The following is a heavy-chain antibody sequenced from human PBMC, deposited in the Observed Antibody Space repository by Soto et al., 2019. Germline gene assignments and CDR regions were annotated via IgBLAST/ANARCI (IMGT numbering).Heavy chain of an antibody. CDR2: ISTDGST. Sequence: GGSLRLSCAASGFTFSSYAMSWVRQAPGKGLEWVSTISTDGSTFYADSVKGRLIMSRDNSKNTLYLQMNSLRAEDTAVYYCAREGGYSYGYHYWGQGTLVTVSS. V-gene: IGHV3-23*01. CDR1: GFTFSSYA. J-gene: IGHJ4*02. D-gene: IGHD5-18*01. CDR3: AREGGYSYGYHY.